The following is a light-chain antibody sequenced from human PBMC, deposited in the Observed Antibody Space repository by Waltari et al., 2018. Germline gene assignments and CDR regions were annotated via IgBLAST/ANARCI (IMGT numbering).Light chain of an antibody. CDR1: QGISTY. CDR2: AAA. CDR3: QQIKSYPIT. V-gene: IGKV1-9*01. J-gene: IGKJ4*01. Sequence: DIQLTQSQSFLSSSVGDRVTISCRASQGISTYLAWFQQKPGKAPRRLIYAAAILQGGVPSRFSGSGSGTDFTLTISSLQPEDFGTYYCQQIKSYPITFGGGTKVEVK.